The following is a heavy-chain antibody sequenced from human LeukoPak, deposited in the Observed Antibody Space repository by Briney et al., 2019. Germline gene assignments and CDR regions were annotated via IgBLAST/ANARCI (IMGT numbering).Heavy chain of an antibody. J-gene: IGHJ4*02. Sequence: GPSVKVSCKASGGTFSNYAISWVRQAPGQGLEWMGRIIPIPGITNNAQEFQARVTITADKSTSTAYMELSSLRSEDTAVYYCAREARYDSSGYYYRPFDYWGQGTLVIVSS. D-gene: IGHD3-22*01. CDR3: AREARYDSSGYYYRPFDY. CDR1: GGTFSNYA. CDR2: IIPIPGIT. V-gene: IGHV1-69*04.